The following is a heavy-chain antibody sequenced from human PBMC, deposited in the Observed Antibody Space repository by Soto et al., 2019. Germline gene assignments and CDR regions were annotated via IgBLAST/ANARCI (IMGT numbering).Heavy chain of an antibody. CDR2: FDPEDGET. J-gene: IGHJ4*02. V-gene: IGHV1-24*01. CDR1: GYTLTELS. Sequence: ASVKVSCKVSGYTLTELSMHWVRQAPGKGLEWMGGFDPEDGETIYAQKFQGRVTMTVDTSTDTAYMELSSLRSEDTAVYYCATDPRYDSSGYFPGSGYWGQGTLVTVS. D-gene: IGHD3-22*01. CDR3: ATDPRYDSSGYFPGSGY.